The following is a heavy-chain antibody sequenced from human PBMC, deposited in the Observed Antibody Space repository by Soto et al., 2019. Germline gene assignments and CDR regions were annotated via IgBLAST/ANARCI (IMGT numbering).Heavy chain of an antibody. D-gene: IGHD3-16*01. V-gene: IGHV4-59*01. CDR1: GGSISNYY. J-gene: IGHJ6*02. CDR3: AGGGGIYYYYGMDV. CDR2: VFNGGSP. Sequence: SETLSLTCTVSGGSISNYYWSWIRQPPGKGLEWIGYVFNGGSPNYNPSLKSRVTISLDTSKKQFSVNLRSVTAADTAVYYCAGGGGIYYYYGMDVWGQGTTVTVSS.